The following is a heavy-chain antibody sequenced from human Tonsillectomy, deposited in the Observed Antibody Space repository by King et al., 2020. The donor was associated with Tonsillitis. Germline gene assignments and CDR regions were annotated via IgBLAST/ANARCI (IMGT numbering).Heavy chain of an antibody. CDR3: ARGGGGASKDAFDI. CDR2: ISSSSTFI. J-gene: IGHJ3*02. CDR1: GLSFSTHS. V-gene: IGHV3-21*01. Sequence: VQLVESGGGLVKPGGSLRLSCAASGLSFSTHSINWVRQAPGKGLEWVSCISSSSTFIYYADSVRGRFTISRDNAKKSLYLQMNSLGPEDTAVYYCARGGGGASKDAFDIWGQGTIVTVSS. D-gene: IGHD3-16*01.